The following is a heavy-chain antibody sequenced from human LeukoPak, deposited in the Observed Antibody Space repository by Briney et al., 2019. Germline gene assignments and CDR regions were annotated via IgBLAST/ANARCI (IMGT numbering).Heavy chain of an antibody. D-gene: IGHD4-11*01. CDR1: GFTFTSYS. V-gene: IGHV3-33*08. J-gene: IGHJ6*02. CDR3: ARDNDYSSPYYYYYYGMDV. Sequence: GGSLRLSCAASGFTFTSYSMNWVRQAPGKGLEWVAVIWYDGSNKYYADSVKGRFTISRDNSKNTLYLQMNSLRAEDTAVYYCARDNDYSSPYYYYYYGMDVWGQGTTVTVSS. CDR2: IWYDGSNK.